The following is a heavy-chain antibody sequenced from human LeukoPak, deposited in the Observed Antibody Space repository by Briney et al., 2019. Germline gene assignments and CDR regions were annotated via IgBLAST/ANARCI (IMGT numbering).Heavy chain of an antibody. CDR1: GYSFSNYW. CDR3: ARDHYGYSTSCYFDY. D-gene: IGHD2-2*01. V-gene: IGHV5-51*01. J-gene: IGHJ4*02. CDR2: IFPGDSNI. Sequence: GESLKISCRASGYSFSNYWVGWVRQMPGKGMEYMGIIFPGDSNIRYNPSFQGQATMSVDRSTNTAYLQWSSLKASDSAMYYCARDHYGYSTSCYFDYWGQGTLVTVSS.